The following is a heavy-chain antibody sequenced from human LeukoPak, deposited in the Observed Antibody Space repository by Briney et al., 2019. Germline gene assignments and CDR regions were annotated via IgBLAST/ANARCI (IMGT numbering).Heavy chain of an antibody. CDR1: GFTFSTYW. CDR2: IKQDGNEK. D-gene: IGHD1-26*01. CDR3: ARGRGSGRYFDY. J-gene: IGHJ4*02. Sequence: PGGSLRLSCAASGFTFSTYWMTWVRQTPGKGLEWVANIKQDGNEKYYVDSVKGRFAISRDNAKSSLFLQLAGLRAEDTAVYYCARGRGSGRYFDYWGQGTLVTVSS. V-gene: IGHV3-7*01.